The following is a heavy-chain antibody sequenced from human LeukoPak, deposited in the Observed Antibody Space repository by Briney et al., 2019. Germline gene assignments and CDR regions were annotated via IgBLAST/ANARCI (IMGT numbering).Heavy chain of an antibody. CDR3: ARDDLTGEMDY. CDR2: ISYDGSNK. CDR1: GFTFSSYA. V-gene: IGHV3-30*04. D-gene: IGHD3-9*01. J-gene: IGHJ4*02. Sequence: GESLRLSCAASGFTFSSYAMHWVRQAPGKGLEWVAVISYDGSNKYYADSVKGQFTISRDNSKNTLYLQMNSLRAEDTAVYYCARDDLTGEMDYWGQGTLVTVSS.